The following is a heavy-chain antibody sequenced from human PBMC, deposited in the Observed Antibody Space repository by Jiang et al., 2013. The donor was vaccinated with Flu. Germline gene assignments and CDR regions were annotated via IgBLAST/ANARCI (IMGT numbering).Heavy chain of an antibody. CDR1: GFSLSTSGMC. V-gene: IGHV2-70*11. J-gene: IGHJ4*02. CDR2: IDWDDDK. CDR3: ARATVAGTPFIDY. D-gene: IGHD6-19*01. Sequence: LTQTLTLTCTFSGFSLSTSGMCVSWIRQPPGKALEWLARIDWDDDKYYSTSLKTRLTISKDTSKNQAVLTMTNMDPVDTATYYCARATVAGTPFIDYWGQGTLVTVST.